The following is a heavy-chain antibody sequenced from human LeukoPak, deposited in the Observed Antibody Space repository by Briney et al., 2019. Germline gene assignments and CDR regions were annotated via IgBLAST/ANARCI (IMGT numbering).Heavy chain of an antibody. J-gene: IGHJ4*02. D-gene: IGHD3-10*01. CDR3: AASSTAGSIDD. V-gene: IGHV1-58*02. CDR2: IVVGSGNT. CDR1: GFTFSSSA. Sequence: ASVKVSCKASGFTFSSSAMRWVRQARGQRLEWIGWIVVGSGNTNYAQKFQGRVTITRDMSTSTAYMELSSLRSEDTAVYYCAASSTAGSIDDWGQGTLVTVSS.